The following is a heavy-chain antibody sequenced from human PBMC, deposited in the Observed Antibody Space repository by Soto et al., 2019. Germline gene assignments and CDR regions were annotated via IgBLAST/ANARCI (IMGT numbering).Heavy chain of an antibody. J-gene: IGHJ6*02. CDR3: ARDRTTYDFWSGYYYYGMDV. CDR1: GFTFSSYA. Sequence: GGSLRLSCAASGFTFSSYAMHWVRQAPGKGLEWVAVISYDGSNKYYADSAKGRFTISRDNSKNTLYLQMNSLRAEDTAVYYCARDRTTYDFWSGYYYYGMDVWGQGTTVTVSS. V-gene: IGHV3-30-3*01. CDR2: ISYDGSNK. D-gene: IGHD3-3*01.